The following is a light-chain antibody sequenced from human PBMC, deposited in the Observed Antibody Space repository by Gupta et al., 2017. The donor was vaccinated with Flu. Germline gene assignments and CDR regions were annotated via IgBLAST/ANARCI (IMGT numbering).Light chain of an antibody. V-gene: IGLV5-45*03. J-gene: IGLJ3*02. CDR3: MIWHSSAWV. CDR2: CKSDSDK. Sequence: QAVLTQPSSLSASPGASASLTCTLRSGINVGTYRIYWYQQKPGSPPQYLLRCKSDSDKQQGAGVPSRFSGSKDASANAGILLISGLQSEDEADYYCMIWHSSAWVFGGGTKLTGL. CDR1: SGINVGTYR.